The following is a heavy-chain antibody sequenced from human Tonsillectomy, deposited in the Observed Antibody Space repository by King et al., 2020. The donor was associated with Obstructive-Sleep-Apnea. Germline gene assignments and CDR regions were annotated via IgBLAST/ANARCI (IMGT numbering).Heavy chain of an antibody. CDR2: ISYSGST. D-gene: IGHD3-22*01. CDR3: ARRLDSSGYYYTNY. J-gene: IGHJ4*02. CDR1: GGSISSYY. Sequence: QLQESGPGLVKPSETLSLTCTVSGGSISSYYWSWIRQPPGKGLEWIGYISYSGSTNYNPSLKSRVTISVDTSKNQFSLKLSSVTAADTAVYYCARRLDSSGYYYTNYWGQGTLVTVSS. V-gene: IGHV4-59*08.